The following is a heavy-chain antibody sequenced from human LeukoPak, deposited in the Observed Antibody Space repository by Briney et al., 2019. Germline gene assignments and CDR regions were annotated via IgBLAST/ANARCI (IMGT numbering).Heavy chain of an antibody. CDR1: GYDFANYW. J-gene: IGHJ4*02. D-gene: IGHD2-21*01. V-gene: IGHV5-51*01. CDR3: ARSLNPDCGGDCYNHSFVGY. Sequence: GESLKISCYGSGYDFANYWIAWVRQMPGKGLEWMGIIYPDDSDIRYGPSFQGQVTLSADKSIRTACLQWSSLKASDTAMYYCARSLNPDCGGDCYNHSFVGYWGQGTLVTVSS. CDR2: IYPDDSDI.